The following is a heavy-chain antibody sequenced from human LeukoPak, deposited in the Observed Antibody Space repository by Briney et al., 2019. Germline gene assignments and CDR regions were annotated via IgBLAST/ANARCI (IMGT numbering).Heavy chain of an antibody. CDR3: ARDDSTTRDYYYYGMDV. J-gene: IGHJ6*02. Sequence: ASVKVSCKASGYAFTGYYMHWVRQAPGQGLEWMGWINPNSGGTNYAQKFQGRVTMTRDTSISTAYMELSRLRSDDTAVYYCARDDSTTRDYYYYGMDVWGQGTTVTVSS. CDR1: GYAFTGYY. CDR2: INPNSGGT. V-gene: IGHV1-2*02. D-gene: IGHD2-2*01.